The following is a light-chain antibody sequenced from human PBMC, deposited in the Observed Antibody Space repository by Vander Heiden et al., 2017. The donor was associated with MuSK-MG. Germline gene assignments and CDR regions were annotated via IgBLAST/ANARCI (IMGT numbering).Light chain of an antibody. Sequence: EIVTTQSPATLSVSPGERATLTCRASQSISINLAWYQQKPGQAPRLLIYGASTWATGIPARFSGSGSGTEFTLTISSLQSEDFAVYYCQQNYNWAGTFGPGTKVEIK. J-gene: IGKJ1*01. V-gene: IGKV3-15*01. CDR3: QQNYNWAGT. CDR1: QSISIN. CDR2: GAS.